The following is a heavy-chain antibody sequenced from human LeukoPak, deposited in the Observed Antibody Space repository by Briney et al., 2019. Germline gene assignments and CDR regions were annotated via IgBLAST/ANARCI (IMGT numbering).Heavy chain of an antibody. CDR1: GFTFSSYS. D-gene: IGHD2-15*01. CDR2: ISSSSSYI. Sequence: GGSLRLSCAASGFTFSSYSMNWVRQAPGKGLEWVSSISSSSSYIYYADSVKGRFTISRDNAKNSLYLQMNSLRAEDTAVYYCARDIKITVVVGGYFDYWGQGTLVTVSS. CDR3: ARDIKITVVVGGYFDY. V-gene: IGHV3-21*01. J-gene: IGHJ4*02.